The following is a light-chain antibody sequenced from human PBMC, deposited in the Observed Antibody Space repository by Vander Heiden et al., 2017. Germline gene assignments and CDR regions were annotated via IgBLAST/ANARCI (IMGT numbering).Light chain of an antibody. CDR2: GAS. CDR3: QQYGSSPGT. V-gene: IGKV3-20*01. CDR1: QSVSSSY. J-gene: IGKJ3*01. Sequence: EIVLTQSPGTLSLSPGERATLSCRASQSVSSSYLAWYQQKPGQAPRLLIYGASSRATGIPDRFSGSGSGTDFTLTISRLEPEDFAVYYCQQYGSSPGTLGNGTKVNIK.